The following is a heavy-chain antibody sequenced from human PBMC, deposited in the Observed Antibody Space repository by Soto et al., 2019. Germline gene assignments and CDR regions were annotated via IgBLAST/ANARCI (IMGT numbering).Heavy chain of an antibody. CDR2: INSDESST. CDR1: GFTFRSYW. V-gene: IGHV3-74*01. J-gene: IGHJ6*02. Sequence: EVPLVESGGGLVQPGGSLRLSCAASGFTFRSYWMHWVRQAPGKGLVWVSRINSDESSTNYADSVKGRFTISRDNAKNTLYLQMNSLRAEDTAVYSCARDGYTYGYGAMDVWGQGTTVTVSS. CDR3: ARDGYTYGYGAMDV. D-gene: IGHD5-18*01.